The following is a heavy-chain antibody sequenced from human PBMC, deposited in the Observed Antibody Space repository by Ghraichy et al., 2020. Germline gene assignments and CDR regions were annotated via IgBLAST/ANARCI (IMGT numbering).Heavy chain of an antibody. Sequence: GESLNISCAASGFTFSSYAMSWVRQAPGKGLEWVSAISGSGGSTYYADSVKGRFTISRDNSKNTLYLQMNSLRAEDTAVYYCAKVSSRASVYWGQGTLVTVSS. CDR3: AKVSSRASVY. J-gene: IGHJ4*02. CDR2: ISGSGGST. CDR1: GFTFSSYA. D-gene: IGHD3-10*01. V-gene: IGHV3-23*01.